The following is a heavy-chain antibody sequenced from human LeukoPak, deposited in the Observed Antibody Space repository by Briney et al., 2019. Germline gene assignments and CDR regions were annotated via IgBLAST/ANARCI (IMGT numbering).Heavy chain of an antibody. CDR1: GFSFNTYT. J-gene: IGHJ1*01. D-gene: IGHD6-13*01. V-gene: IGHV3-23*01. CDR2: ISGSGGST. Sequence: PGGSLRLSCDASGFSFNTYTMYWVRQAPGKGLEWDSAISGSGGSTYYADSVKGRFTISRDNSKNTLYLQMNSLRAEDTAVYYCAKDRAPQQLEGYFQHWGQGTLVTVSS. CDR3: AKDRAPQQLEGYFQH.